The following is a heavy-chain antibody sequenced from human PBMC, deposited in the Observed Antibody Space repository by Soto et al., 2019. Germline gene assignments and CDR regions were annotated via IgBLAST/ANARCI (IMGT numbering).Heavy chain of an antibody. Sequence: SLRLSCAAXGLIFSNYKMHWVRQAPGKGLVWVSRINTDGSITDYADSVKGRFTVSRDNAKNTMYLQMNSLTADDTAVYYCARDTNGLHYWGQGTLVTVSS. CDR1: GLIFSNYK. D-gene: IGHD2-8*01. J-gene: IGHJ4*02. V-gene: IGHV3-74*01. CDR2: INTDGSIT. CDR3: ARDTNGLHY.